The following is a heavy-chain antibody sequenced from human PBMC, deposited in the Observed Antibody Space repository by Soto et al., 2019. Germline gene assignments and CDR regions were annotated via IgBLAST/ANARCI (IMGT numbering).Heavy chain of an antibody. D-gene: IGHD3-22*01. CDR1: GFTFSSYA. CDR3: AKDREHYYDSSGYIDAFDI. CDR2: ISGSGGST. J-gene: IGHJ3*02. Sequence: GGSLRLSCAASGFTFSSYAMSWVRQAPGKGLEWVSAISGSGGSTYYAGSVKGRFTISRDNSKNTLYLQMNSLRAEDTAVYYCAKDREHYYDSSGYIDAFDIWGQGTMVT. V-gene: IGHV3-23*01.